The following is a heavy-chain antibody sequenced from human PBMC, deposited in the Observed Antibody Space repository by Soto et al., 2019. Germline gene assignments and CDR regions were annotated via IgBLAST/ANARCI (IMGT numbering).Heavy chain of an antibody. D-gene: IGHD6-6*01. CDR1: GYTFTSYA. CDR3: ARAPGGSSSFVDY. J-gene: IGHJ4*02. CDR2: INAGNGNT. V-gene: IGHV1-3*01. Sequence: ASVKVSCKASGYTFTSYAMHWVRQAPGQRLEWMGWINAGNGNTKYSQKFQGRVTITRDTSASTAYMELGSLRSEDTAVYYCARAPGGSSSFVDYWGQGTLVTVSS.